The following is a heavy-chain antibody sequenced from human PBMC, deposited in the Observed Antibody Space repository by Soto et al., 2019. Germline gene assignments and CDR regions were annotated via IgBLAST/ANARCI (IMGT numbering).Heavy chain of an antibody. CDR3: TRDASRDSSARGWFDP. D-gene: IGHD6-13*01. J-gene: IGHJ5*02. CDR2: ISGSGGST. Sequence: GGSLRLSCAASGFTFSSYAMSWVRQAPGKGLEWVSAISGSGGSTYYADSVKGRFTISRDNAKNSLHLQMNSLRAEDTAVYYCTRDASRDSSARGWFDPWGPGTLVTVSS. CDR1: GFTFSSYA. V-gene: IGHV3-23*01.